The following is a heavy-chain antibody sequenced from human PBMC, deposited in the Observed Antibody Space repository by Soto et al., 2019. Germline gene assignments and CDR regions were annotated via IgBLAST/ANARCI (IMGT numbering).Heavy chain of an antibody. CDR1: GDTFSTYA. CDR3: ARGFRSGRPYSWFDP. CDR2: ISPIFGSA. J-gene: IGHJ5*02. V-gene: IGHV1-69*06. D-gene: IGHD3-10*01. Sequence: QVQLVQSGAEMKKPGSSVKVSCKASGDTFSTYAISWVRQAPGQGLEWMGGISPIFGSADYAQKFQGRVTITADKSTSTAYMELISLRSEDTAIYYCARGFRSGRPYSWFDPWGQGTLVTVSS.